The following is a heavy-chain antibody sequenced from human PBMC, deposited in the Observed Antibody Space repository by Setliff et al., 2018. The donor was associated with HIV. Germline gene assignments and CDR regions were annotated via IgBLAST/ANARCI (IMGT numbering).Heavy chain of an antibody. J-gene: IGHJ4*02. D-gene: IGHD3-22*01. CDR2: IYTSGST. CDR3: ATYHYYYSSAYSIDLYYFDY. CDR1: GGSISSGCCY. V-gene: IGHV4-61*09. Sequence: SETLSLTCTVSGGSISSGCCYWSWIRQPAGKGLEWIAHIYTSGSTNYNPSLKSRVTIAVDTSKNQFSLKLTSVTAADTAVYYCATYHYYYSSAYSIDLYYFDYWGQGTLVTVSS.